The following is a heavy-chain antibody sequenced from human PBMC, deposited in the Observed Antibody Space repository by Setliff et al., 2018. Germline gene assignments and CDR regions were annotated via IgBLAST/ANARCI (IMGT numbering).Heavy chain of an antibody. CDR1: GGSISSDY. V-gene: IGHV4-59*08. D-gene: IGHD3-10*01. J-gene: IGHJ6*03. Sequence: SETLSLTCTVSGGSISSDYWSWIRQPPGKGLEWIGYIYHSGSTNYNPSLKSRVTISVDTSKNQFSLRLKSVTAADTAVYYCARHVGSRSRGYNYYYYYMDVWGKGTTVTVSS. CDR3: ARHVGSRSRGYNYYYYYMDV. CDR2: IYHSGST.